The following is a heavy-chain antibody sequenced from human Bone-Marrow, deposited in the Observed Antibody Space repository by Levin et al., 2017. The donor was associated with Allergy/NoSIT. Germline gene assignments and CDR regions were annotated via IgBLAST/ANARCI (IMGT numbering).Heavy chain of an antibody. CDR3: TRAPAPPVFSGMDV. CDR1: GFTFGDYT. D-gene: IGHD2-8*01. Sequence: AGGSLRLSCKASGFTFGDYTMSWFRQAPGKGLEWVAIIRSQLYGGTSEYAASVRDRFIISRDDSKSIAYLQMNSLRTEDTAVYWCTRAPAPPVFSGMDVWGQGTTVTVSS. J-gene: IGHJ6*02. CDR2: IRSQLYGGTS. V-gene: IGHV3-49*03.